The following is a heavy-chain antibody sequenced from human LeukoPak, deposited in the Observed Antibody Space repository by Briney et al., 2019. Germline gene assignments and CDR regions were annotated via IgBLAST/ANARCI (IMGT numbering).Heavy chain of an antibody. V-gene: IGHV3-9*01. CDR1: GITFSSYA. CDR2: ISWNSGSI. CDR3: ARDWGRDGYKNDAFDV. D-gene: IGHD5-24*01. J-gene: IGHJ3*01. Sequence: GGSLRLSCVASGITFSSYAMSWVRQAPGKGLEWVSGISWNSGSIGYADSVKGRFTISRDNAKNSLYLQMNSLRAEDTAVYYCARDWGRDGYKNDAFDVWGQGTMVTVSS.